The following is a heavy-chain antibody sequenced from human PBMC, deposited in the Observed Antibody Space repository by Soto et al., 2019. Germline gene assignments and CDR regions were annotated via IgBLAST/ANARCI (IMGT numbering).Heavy chain of an antibody. Sequence: SETLSLTCAVYGGSFSGYYWSWIRQPPGKGLEWIGEINHSGSTNYNPSLKSRVTISVDTSKNQFSLKLSSVTAADTAVYYCAREPLSPNGTPDSVTNPHFDYWGQGTLVTVSS. CDR1: GGSFSGYY. J-gene: IGHJ4*02. CDR2: INHSGST. CDR3: AREPLSPNGTPDSVTNPHFDY. D-gene: IGHD4-17*01. V-gene: IGHV4-34*01.